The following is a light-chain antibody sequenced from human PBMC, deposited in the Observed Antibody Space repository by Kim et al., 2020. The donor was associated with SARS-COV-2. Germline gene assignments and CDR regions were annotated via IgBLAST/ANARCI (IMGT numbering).Light chain of an antibody. V-gene: IGKV3-11*01. Sequence: SLSPRESATLSLRASQSVSIYLAWYRQDPGQAPRLLIYDASNRATGIPARFSGSGSGTDFTLTISSLEPEDFAVYYCQQRSNWPHTFGQGTKLEI. J-gene: IGKJ2*01. CDR3: QQRSNWPHT. CDR1: QSVSIY. CDR2: DAS.